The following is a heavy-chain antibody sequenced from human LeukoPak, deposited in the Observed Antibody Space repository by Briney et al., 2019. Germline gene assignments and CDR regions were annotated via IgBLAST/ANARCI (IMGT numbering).Heavy chain of an antibody. Sequence: GRSLRLSCAASGFTFSSHSMNWVRQAPGKGLEWVSSISSSSSYIYYADSVKGRFTISRDNAKNSLYLQMNSLGAEDTAVYYCARDRQWLVPLGYNWFDPWGQGTLVTVSS. CDR2: ISSSSSYI. V-gene: IGHV3-21*01. J-gene: IGHJ5*02. CDR3: ARDRQWLVPLGYNWFDP. CDR1: GFTFSSHS. D-gene: IGHD6-19*01.